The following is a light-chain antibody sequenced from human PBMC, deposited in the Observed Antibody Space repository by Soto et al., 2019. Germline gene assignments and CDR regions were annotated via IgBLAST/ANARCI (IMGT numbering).Light chain of an antibody. CDR3: SSFTSSTTYV. CDR2: IVN. V-gene: IGLV2-14*01. Sequence: QSVLTQSASVSGSPGQSITISCTGTSSDVGNYNYVSWYQQHPGEVPKLIIFIVNNRPSGVSNRFSGSKSGNTASLTISGLQAEDEADYYCSSFTSSTTYVFGTGTKFTVL. CDR1: SSDVGNYNY. J-gene: IGLJ1*01.